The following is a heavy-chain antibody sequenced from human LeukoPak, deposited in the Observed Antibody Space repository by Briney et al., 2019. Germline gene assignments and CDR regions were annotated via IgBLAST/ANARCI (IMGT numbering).Heavy chain of an antibody. J-gene: IGHJ6*03. D-gene: IGHD2-15*01. CDR1: GFTVSSNY. CDR2: IYSGGST. V-gene: IGHV3-53*01. Sequence: GGSLRLSCAASGFTVSSNYMSLVRQAPGKGLEWVSVIYSGGSTYYADSVKGRFTISRDNSKNTLYLQMNSLRAEDTAVYYCARVLGYCSGGSCSIKGYYYYMDVWGKGTTVTVSS. CDR3: ARVLGYCSGGSCSIKGYYYYMDV.